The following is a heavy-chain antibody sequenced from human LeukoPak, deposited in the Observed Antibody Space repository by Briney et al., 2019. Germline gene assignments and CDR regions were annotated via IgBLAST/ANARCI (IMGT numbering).Heavy chain of an antibody. J-gene: IGHJ4*02. CDR2: ISGSGGST. CDR1: GFTFSSYA. CDR3: AKAANYYFDY. V-gene: IGHV3-23*01. D-gene: IGHD6-25*01. Sequence: PGGSLRLSCAASGFTFSSYAMSCVRQARGKGLEGVSAISGSGGSTYYADSGKGRFTISRDNSKNTLYLQMNRLRAEDTAVYYCAKAANYYFDYWGQGTLVTVSS.